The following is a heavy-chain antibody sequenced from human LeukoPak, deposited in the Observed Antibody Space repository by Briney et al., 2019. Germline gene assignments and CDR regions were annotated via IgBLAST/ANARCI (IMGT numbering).Heavy chain of an antibody. D-gene: IGHD6-13*01. CDR2: IRPDGSGT. Sequence: GGSLRLSSAASGFTFSSYWMTWVRQAPGKGLEWVANIRPDGSGTYYVDSVKGRFTISRDNAKNSLYLQMNSLRTEDTAVYYCTRNRVAAAGDDWGQGTLVTVSS. CDR1: GFTFSSYW. J-gene: IGHJ1*01. CDR3: TRNRVAAAGDD. V-gene: IGHV3-7*01.